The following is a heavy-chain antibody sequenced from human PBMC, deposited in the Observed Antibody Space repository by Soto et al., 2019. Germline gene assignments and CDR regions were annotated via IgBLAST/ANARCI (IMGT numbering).Heavy chain of an antibody. Sequence: PGGSLRLSCAASGFTFSSYSMNWVRQAPGKGLEWVSYISSSSSTIYYAESVKGRFTISRDNAKNSLYLQMNSLRDEDTAVYYCARGEVYYYGMDVWGQGTTVTVSS. J-gene: IGHJ6*02. V-gene: IGHV3-48*02. CDR2: ISSSSSTI. CDR3: ARGEVYYYGMDV. CDR1: GFTFSSYS.